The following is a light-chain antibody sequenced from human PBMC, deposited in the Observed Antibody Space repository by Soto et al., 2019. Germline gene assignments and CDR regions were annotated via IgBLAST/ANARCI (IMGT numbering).Light chain of an antibody. CDR1: TSDVGDDNL. Sequence: SALTQPASVSGSPGQSITISCTGITSDVGDDNLVSWYQQYPGKVPKLIIYRGSNRPSGVSDRFSGSKSGNTASLAISGLQAEDEADYYCCSYVPGTNHVIFGGGTQLTVL. CDR3: CSYVPGTNHVI. J-gene: IGLJ2*01. CDR2: RGS. V-gene: IGLV2-23*01.